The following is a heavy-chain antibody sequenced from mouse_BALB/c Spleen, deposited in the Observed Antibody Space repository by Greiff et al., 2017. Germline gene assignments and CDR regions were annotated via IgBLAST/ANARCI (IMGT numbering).Heavy chain of an antibody. Sequence: QVQLKESGPGLVAPSQSLSITCTVSGFSLTSYGVHWVRQPPGKGLEWLGVIWAGGSTNYNSALMSRLSISKDNSKSQVFLKMNSLQTDDTAMYYCARGGLGRYYAMDYWGQGTSVTVSS. V-gene: IGHV2-9*02. CDR2: IWAGGST. D-gene: IGHD4-1*01. CDR3: ARGGLGRYYAMDY. J-gene: IGHJ4*01. CDR1: GFSLTSYG.